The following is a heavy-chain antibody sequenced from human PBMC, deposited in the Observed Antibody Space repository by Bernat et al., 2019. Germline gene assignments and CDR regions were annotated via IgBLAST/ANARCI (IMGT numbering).Heavy chain of an antibody. CDR2: IRSKTNNYAT. CDR1: GFIFSDSS. D-gene: IGHD1-26*01. CDR3: TAEVGAPSNNWFDP. J-gene: IGHJ5*02. Sequence: EVQLVESGGGLVRPGGSLKLSCAASGFIFSDSSIHWVRQASGKGLEWVGRIRSKTNNYATTYAASVKGRFTISRDDSKHTAYLQMIRLKTEDTALYYCTAEVGAPSNNWFDPWGQGTLVTVSS. V-gene: IGHV3-73*01.